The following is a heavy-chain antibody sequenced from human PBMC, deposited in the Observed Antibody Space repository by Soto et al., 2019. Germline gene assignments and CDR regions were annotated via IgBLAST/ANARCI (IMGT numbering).Heavy chain of an antibody. J-gene: IGHJ3*02. Sequence: QVQLQQWGAGLLKPSETLSLTCAVYGGSFSGYYWSWIRQPPGKGLEWSGEINHSGITNYNPSLRTRVTIFVDTSKNQFSLKLSCVTAADTAVYYCARRFIVVVPAAIDKCRVPHDAFDIWGQGTMVTVSS. CDR1: GGSFSGYY. V-gene: IGHV4-34*01. CDR3: ARRFIVVVPAAIDKCRVPHDAFDI. D-gene: IGHD2-2*01. CDR2: INHSGIT.